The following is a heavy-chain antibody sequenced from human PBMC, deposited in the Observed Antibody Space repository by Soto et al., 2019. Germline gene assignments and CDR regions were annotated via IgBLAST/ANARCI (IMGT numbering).Heavy chain of an antibody. Sequence: SETLSLTCAVYGGSFSGYYWSWIRQPPGKGLEWIGEINHSGSTNYNPSLKSRVTISVDTSKNQFSLKLSSVTAADTAVYYCARQWLALHPFDYWGQGTLVTVSS. V-gene: IGHV4-34*01. CDR1: GGSFSGYY. D-gene: IGHD6-19*01. CDR3: ARQWLALHPFDY. CDR2: INHSGST. J-gene: IGHJ4*02.